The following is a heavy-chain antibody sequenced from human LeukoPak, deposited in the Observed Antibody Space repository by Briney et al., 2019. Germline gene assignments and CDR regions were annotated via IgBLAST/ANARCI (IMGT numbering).Heavy chain of an antibody. Sequence: GGSLRLSCAASGFTFRSYWMSWVRQAPGKGLEWVANIKEDGSETFYVDSLKGRFTISRGNAKNLLYLQMRGLRAEDTAVYYCARVDGSSSCPDYWGQGTLVTVSS. CDR3: ARVDGSSSCPDY. J-gene: IGHJ4*02. CDR2: IKEDGSET. V-gene: IGHV3-7*01. CDR1: GFTFRSYW. D-gene: IGHD6-13*01.